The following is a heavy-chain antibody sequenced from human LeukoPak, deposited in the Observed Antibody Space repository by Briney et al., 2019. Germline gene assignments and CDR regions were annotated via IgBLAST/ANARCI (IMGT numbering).Heavy chain of an antibody. CDR1: GYTFTTYY. J-gene: IGHJ4*02. CDR2: INPRDGNT. D-gene: IGHD2-15*01. CDR3: ERAIYCSGGSCHWEFDY. V-gene: IGHV1-46*01. Sequence: GASVNVSCTASGYTFTTYYMHWVRQAPGQGLEWMGIINPRDGNTSYAQKFQGRVTITRATSTSTVYMELSSLNSEDTAVYYCERAIYCSGGSCHWEFDYWGQGTLVTVSS.